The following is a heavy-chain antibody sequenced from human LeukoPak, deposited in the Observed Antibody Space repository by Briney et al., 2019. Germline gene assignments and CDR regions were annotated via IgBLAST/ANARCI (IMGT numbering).Heavy chain of an antibody. CDR3: ARSSSGWFWNY. Sequence: SETLSLTCTVSDGSISSYYWSWIRQPAGKGLEWIGRLYTSGSTNYNPSLKSRVTMSVDTSKNQFSLKLSAVTAADTAVYYCARSSSGWFWNYWGQGTLVTVSS. J-gene: IGHJ4*02. CDR2: LYTSGST. D-gene: IGHD6-19*01. V-gene: IGHV4-4*07. CDR1: DGSISSYY.